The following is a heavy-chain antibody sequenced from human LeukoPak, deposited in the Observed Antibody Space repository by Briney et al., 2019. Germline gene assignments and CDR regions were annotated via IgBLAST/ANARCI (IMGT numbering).Heavy chain of an antibody. Sequence: ASVKVSCKASGYTFTSYGISWVRQAPGQGLEWMGWISAYNGNTNYAQKLQGRVTMTTDTSTSTAYMELRSLRSDDTAVYYCARDGSAHYDYVWGSYRYWTYWGQEPWSPSPQ. CDR2: ISAYNGNT. CDR1: GYTFTSYG. D-gene: IGHD3-16*02. J-gene: IGHJ4*01. CDR3: ARDGSAHYDYVWGSYRYWTY. V-gene: IGHV1-18*01.